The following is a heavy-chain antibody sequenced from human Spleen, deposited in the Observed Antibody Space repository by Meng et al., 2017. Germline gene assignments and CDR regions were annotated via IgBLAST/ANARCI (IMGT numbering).Heavy chain of an antibody. J-gene: IGHJ3*02. CDR1: GFTFDDYA. CDR2: ISWNSGSI. V-gene: IGHV3-9*01. D-gene: IGHD6-25*01. CDR3: ARSAEAASALGAFDI. Sequence: SLKISCAASGFTFDDYAMHWVRQAPGKGLEWVSGISWNSGSIGYADSVKGRFTISRDNAKNSLYLQMNSLRAEDTAVFYCARSAEAASALGAFDIWGQGTMVTVSS.